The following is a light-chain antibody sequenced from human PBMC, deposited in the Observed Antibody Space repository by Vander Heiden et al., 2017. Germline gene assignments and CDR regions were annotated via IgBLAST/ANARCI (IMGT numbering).Light chain of an antibody. Sequence: QSALPQPPAASGSPRQSVTISCTETTGDVGYYNSVSWYQQPPGKAPHLLIYDVSKRPSGVPDRFSGSKSGNTASLTVSGLQAEDEADYSCSSYADTTNGVFGGGTKLTVL. J-gene: IGLJ3*02. V-gene: IGLV2-8*01. CDR3: SSYADTTNGV. CDR2: DVS. CDR1: TGDVGYYNS.